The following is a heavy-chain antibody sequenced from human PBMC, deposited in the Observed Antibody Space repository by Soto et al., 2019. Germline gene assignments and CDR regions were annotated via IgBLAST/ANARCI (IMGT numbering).Heavy chain of an antibody. J-gene: IGHJ6*02. V-gene: IGHV3-21*01. CDR1: GFTFSSYS. CDR3: AREGAVAGTGYYYYYYGMDV. CDR2: ISSSSSYI. D-gene: IGHD6-19*01. Sequence: LRLSCAASGFTFSSYSMNWVRQAPGKGLEWVSSISSSSSYIYYADSVKGRFTISRDNAKNSLYLQMNSLRAEDTAVYYCAREGAVAGTGYYYYYYGMDVWGQGTTVTVSS.